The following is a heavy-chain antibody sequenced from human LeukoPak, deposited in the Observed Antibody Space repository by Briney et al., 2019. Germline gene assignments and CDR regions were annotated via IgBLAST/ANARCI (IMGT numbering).Heavy chain of an antibody. CDR2: INPSGGST. V-gene: IGHV1-46*01. D-gene: IGHD4-23*01. J-gene: IGHJ4*02. CDR1: GYTFTSYY. Sequence: GASVKVSCKASGYTFTSYYMHWVRQAPGQGLEWMGIINPSGGSTSYAQKFQGRVTMTRDTSTSTVYMELSSLRSEDTAVYYCARGRPQAPYGGNYPFDYWGQGTLVTVSS. CDR3: ARGRPQAPYGGNYPFDY.